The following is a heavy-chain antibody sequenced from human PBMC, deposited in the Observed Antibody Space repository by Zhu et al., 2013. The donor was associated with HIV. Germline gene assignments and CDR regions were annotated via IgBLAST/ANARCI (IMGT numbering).Heavy chain of an antibody. Sequence: QVQLVQSGAEVKKPGASVKVSCKASGYTFGIYGISWVRQAPGQGLEWMGWVSAYSGSTKYAQKLQDRVTLTTDTSTSTAYMELRSLRSDDTAVYYCVRDSSVEYSSSPSAFDIWGQGDIGHRLF. J-gene: IGHJ3*02. CDR3: VRDSSVEYSSSPSAFDI. CDR1: GYTFGIYG. CDR2: VSAYSGST. D-gene: IGHD5-12*01. V-gene: IGHV1-18*01.